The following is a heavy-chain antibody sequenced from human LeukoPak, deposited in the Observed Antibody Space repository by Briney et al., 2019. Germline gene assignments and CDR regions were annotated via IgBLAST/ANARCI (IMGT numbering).Heavy chain of an antibody. V-gene: IGHV3-9*03. J-gene: IGHJ4*02. D-gene: IGHD6-13*01. Sequence: GRSLRLSCAASGFTFDDYAMHWVRQAPGKGLEWVSGISWNSGSIGYADSVKGRFTISRDNAKNSLYLQMNNLRAEDMALYYCAKDRSGSSSWDFDYWGQGTLVTVSS. CDR3: AKDRSGSSSWDFDY. CDR1: GFTFDDYA. CDR2: ISWNSGSI.